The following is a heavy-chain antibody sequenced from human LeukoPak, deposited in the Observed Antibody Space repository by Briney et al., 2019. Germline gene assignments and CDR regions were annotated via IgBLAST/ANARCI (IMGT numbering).Heavy chain of an antibody. D-gene: IGHD1-20*01. CDR2: IYYSGST. CDR3: ARQVTGSFRRFDP. V-gene: IGHV4-39*01. Sequence: SETLSLTCTVSGGSISSSSYYWGWIRQPPGKGLEWIGSIYYSGSTYYNPSLKSRVTISVGTSKNQFSLKLSSVTAADTAVYYCARQVTGSFRRFDPWGQGTPVTVSS. CDR1: GGSISSSSYY. J-gene: IGHJ5*02.